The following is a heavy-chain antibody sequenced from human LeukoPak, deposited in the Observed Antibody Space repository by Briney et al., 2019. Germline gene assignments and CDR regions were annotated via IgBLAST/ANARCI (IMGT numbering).Heavy chain of an antibody. Sequence: ASVKVSCKASGYTFTSYDIHWVRQAPGQGLGWMGWINPNSGGTNYAQKFQGRVTMTRDTSISTAYMELSRLRSDDTAVYYCARTRITIFGVVIIRKDRWFDPWGQGTLVTVSS. J-gene: IGHJ5*02. V-gene: IGHV1-2*02. CDR2: INPNSGGT. CDR3: ARTRITIFGVVIIRKDRWFDP. CDR1: GYTFTSYD. D-gene: IGHD3-3*01.